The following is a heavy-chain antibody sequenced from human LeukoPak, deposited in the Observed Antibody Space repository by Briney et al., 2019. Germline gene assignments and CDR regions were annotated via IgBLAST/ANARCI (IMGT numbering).Heavy chain of an antibody. Sequence: GGSLRLSCEASGFTFSAYPMHWVRQAPGKGLEYVSSISSSGDGTFYVDSVKGRFTIFRDNSKNTLYLQMGSLGIEDVGVYYCAGRRDGYNLWGQGTLVTVSS. CDR3: AGRRDGYNL. J-gene: IGHJ4*02. CDR2: ISSSGDGT. V-gene: IGHV3-64*02. CDR1: GFTFSAYP. D-gene: IGHD5-12*01.